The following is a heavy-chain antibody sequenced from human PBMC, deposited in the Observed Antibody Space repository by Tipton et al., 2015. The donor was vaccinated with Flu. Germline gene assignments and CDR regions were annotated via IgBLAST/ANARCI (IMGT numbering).Heavy chain of an antibody. Sequence: TLSLTCTVSGDSVRSSYYWAWIRQPPGRGLEWIGNINHNGNTYHNASLRSRVTISVDTSRNHFSLKLSSMTAADTAVYYCARRDFSNYVSDPKNWFDPWGQGTLVTVSS. CDR2: INHNGNT. D-gene: IGHD4-11*01. CDR1: GDSVRSSYY. V-gene: IGHV4-38-2*02. CDR3: ARRDFSNYVSDPKNWFDP. J-gene: IGHJ5*02.